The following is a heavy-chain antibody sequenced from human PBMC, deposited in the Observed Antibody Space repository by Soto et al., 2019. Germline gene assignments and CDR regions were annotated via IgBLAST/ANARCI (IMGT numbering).Heavy chain of an antibody. J-gene: IGHJ4*02. CDR1: GGSISSYY. D-gene: IGHD2-2*01. CDR2: IYYSGST. Sequence: SETLSLTCTVSGGSISSYYWSWIRQPPGKGLEWIGYIYYSGSTNYNPSLKSRVTISVDTSKNQFSLKLSSVTAADTAVYYCARGVVPTALDYWGQGTLVTVSS. CDR3: ARGVVPTALDY. V-gene: IGHV4-59*01.